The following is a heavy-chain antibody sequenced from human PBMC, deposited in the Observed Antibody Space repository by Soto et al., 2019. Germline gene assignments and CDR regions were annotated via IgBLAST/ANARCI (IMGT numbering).Heavy chain of an antibody. CDR2: ISAYNGNT. J-gene: IGHJ3*02. CDR3: ARPTYYYDSSGYGAFDI. V-gene: IGHV1-18*01. CDR1: CYTFTSYG. D-gene: IGHD3-22*01. Sequence: GASVKVSCKASCYTFTSYGISWVRQAPGQGLEWMGWISAYNGNTNYAQKLQGRVTLTTDTSTSTAYMELRSLRSDDTAVYYCARPTYYYDSSGYGAFDIGGQGTMVTVSS.